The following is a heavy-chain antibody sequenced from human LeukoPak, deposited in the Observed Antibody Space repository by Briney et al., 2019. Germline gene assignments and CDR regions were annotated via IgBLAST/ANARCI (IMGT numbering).Heavy chain of an antibody. CDR3: ARPGYCSGDTCYVAFDI. J-gene: IGHJ3*02. Sequence: PGGSLRLSCAASGFTFSSYSMNWVRQAPGKGLEWVSSISSSSSYIYYADSVKGRFTISRDNAKNSLYLQMNSLRAEDTAVYYCARPGYCSGDTCYVAFDIWGQGTMVTVSS. D-gene: IGHD2-15*01. V-gene: IGHV3-21*01. CDR2: ISSSSSYI. CDR1: GFTFSSYS.